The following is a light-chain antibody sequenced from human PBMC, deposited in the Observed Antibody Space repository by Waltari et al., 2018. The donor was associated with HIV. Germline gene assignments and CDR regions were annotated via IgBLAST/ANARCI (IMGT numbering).Light chain of an antibody. CDR3: SSYTSSSTLVV. J-gene: IGLJ3*02. CDR1: SSDVGGYNY. Sequence: QSALTQPASVSGSPGQSITISCTGTSSDVGGYNYVSWYQLHPGKAPKLMIYDVSNRPSVVSNRFSVSKSGNTASLTISGLQADDETEYYCSSYTSSSTLVVFGGGTKLTVL. CDR2: DVS. V-gene: IGLV2-14*01.